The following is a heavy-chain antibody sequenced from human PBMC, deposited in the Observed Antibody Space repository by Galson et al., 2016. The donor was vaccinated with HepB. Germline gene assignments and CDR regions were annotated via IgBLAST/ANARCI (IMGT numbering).Heavy chain of an antibody. CDR1: GYSFTSYW. D-gene: IGHD3-22*01. CDR3: ARRRKYCDTISCIFPLDH. J-gene: IGHJ4*02. CDR2: IDPSDSYT. V-gene: IGHV5-10-1*01. Sequence: QSGAEVKKPGESLRISCKGSGYSFTSYWISWVRQMPGKGLEWMGRIDPSDSYTSYSPSLQGNVTISADKSISTAYVQWSSLKASDTAIYYCARRRKYCDTISCIFPLDHWGQGTLVTVSS.